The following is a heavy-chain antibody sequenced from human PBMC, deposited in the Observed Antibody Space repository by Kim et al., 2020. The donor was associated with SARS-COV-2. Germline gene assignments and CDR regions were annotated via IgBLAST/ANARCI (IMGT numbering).Heavy chain of an antibody. J-gene: IGHJ3*01. Sequence: GESLKISCKDSGYSFTTYWIGWVRQMPGKGLEWMGVIYPGDSDTRYSPSFQGQVTISADKSISTAYLQWSSLEASDTAMYYCARLGYYNSSPLDPRGAFDLWGQGTMVTVSS. CDR2: IYPGDSDT. V-gene: IGHV5-51*01. D-gene: IGHD2-2*01. CDR3: ARLGYYNSSPLDPRGAFDL. CDR1: GYSFTTYW.